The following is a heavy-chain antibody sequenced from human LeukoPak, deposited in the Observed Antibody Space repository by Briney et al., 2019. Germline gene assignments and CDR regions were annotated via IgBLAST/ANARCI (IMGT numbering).Heavy chain of an antibody. V-gene: IGHV3-23*01. J-gene: IGHJ6*02. CDR3: ANHGVYSGSYSMDV. Sequence: GGSLRLSCATSGFTFSSYAMSWVRQAPGKGLEWVSTFGNSAHYAGSVKGRFTISRDNSKNTLYLQMNSLRADDTAVYYCANHGVYSGSYSMDVWGQGTTVIVSS. CDR1: GFTFSSYA. D-gene: IGHD1-26*01. CDR2: FGNSA.